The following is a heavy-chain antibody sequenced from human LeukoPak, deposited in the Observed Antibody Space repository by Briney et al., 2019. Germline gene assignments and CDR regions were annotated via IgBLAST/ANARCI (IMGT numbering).Heavy chain of an antibody. CDR3: TRAKTRFQLPRGIVVVPAAKDFDY. Sequence: SQALSHTCVISGDSVSSNSAAWNWIRQSPSRGLECLGRTYYRPKWYNLYEVSVKCRITINPDTSKNQFSLQMNSVTPKDTAAYYCTRAKTRFQLPRGIVVVPAAKDFDYWGQGTLVTVSS. CDR2: TYYRPKWYN. D-gene: IGHD2-2*01. J-gene: IGHJ4*02. V-gene: IGHV6-1*01. CDR1: GDSVSSNSAA.